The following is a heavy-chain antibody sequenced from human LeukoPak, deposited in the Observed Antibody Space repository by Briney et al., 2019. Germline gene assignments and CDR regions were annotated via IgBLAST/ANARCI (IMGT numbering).Heavy chain of an antibody. D-gene: IGHD3-10*01. J-gene: IGHJ4*02. V-gene: IGHV3-30*04. Sequence: GGSLRLSCAASGFTFSSYAIHWVRQAPGKGLEWVTLISHDGRNKYYADSVKGRFTISRDNSKKTLYLEVNSLRAEDTAVYFCARGSHQDYFGSMTYLFDYWGQGTLVTVSS. CDR2: ISHDGRNK. CDR1: GFTFSSYA. CDR3: ARGSHQDYFGSMTYLFDY.